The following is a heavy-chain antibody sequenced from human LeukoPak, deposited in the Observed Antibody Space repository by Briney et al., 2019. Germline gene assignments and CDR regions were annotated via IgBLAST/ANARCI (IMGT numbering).Heavy chain of an antibody. V-gene: IGHV4-59*01. Sequence: SETLSLTCTVSGGSISSYYWSWIRQPPGKGLEWIGYIYYSGSTNYNPSLKSRVTISVDTSKNQFSLKLSSVTAADTAVYYCARVGRATIFGVFIKEAAFDIWGQGTMVTVSS. D-gene: IGHD3-3*01. CDR1: GGSISSYY. CDR3: ARVGRATIFGVFIKEAAFDI. J-gene: IGHJ3*02. CDR2: IYYSGST.